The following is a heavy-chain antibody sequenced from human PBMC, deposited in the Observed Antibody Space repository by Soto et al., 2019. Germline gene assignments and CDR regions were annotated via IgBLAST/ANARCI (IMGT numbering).Heavy chain of an antibody. CDR1: GGSISSSSYY. CDR2: IYYSGST. Sequence: QLQLQESGPGLVKPSETLSLTCTVSGGSISSSSYYWGWIRQPPGKGLEWIGSIYYSGSTYYNPSLTSRVTISVDTSTNQFSLKLSSVTAADTAVYYCARHNAVASNYYYYGMDVWGQGTTVTVSS. V-gene: IGHV4-39*01. D-gene: IGHD6-19*01. CDR3: ARHNAVASNYYYYGMDV. J-gene: IGHJ6*02.